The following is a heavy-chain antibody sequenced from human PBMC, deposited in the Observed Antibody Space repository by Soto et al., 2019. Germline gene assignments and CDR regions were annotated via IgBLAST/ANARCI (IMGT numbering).Heavy chain of an antibody. Sequence: SETLSLVCAVSVGSIKNGDYYWSWIRQPRGKGVGWIGYIYYSGSTYVNPSLKSRLSMSLDTSRNQFSLKLTSVTAADTAVYYCAREKSLVFGMAHPHWYFDLWGRGTMVTVSS. J-gene: IGHJ2*01. CDR3: AREKSLVFGMAHPHWYFDL. CDR1: VGSIKNGDYY. V-gene: IGHV4-30-4*08. CDR2: IYYSGST. D-gene: IGHD3-3*01.